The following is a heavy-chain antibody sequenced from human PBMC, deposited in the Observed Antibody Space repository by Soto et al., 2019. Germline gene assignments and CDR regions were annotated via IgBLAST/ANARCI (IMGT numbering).Heavy chain of an antibody. CDR1: GGTFSSYT. J-gene: IGHJ5*02. V-gene: IGHV1-69*04. D-gene: IGHD3-10*01. CDR3: ARDRITMVRGVIIRGWFDP. Sequence: GASVKVSCKASGGTFSSYTISWVRQAPGQGLEWMGRIIPILGIANYAQKFQGRVTITADKSTSTAYMELSSLRSEDTAVYYCARDRITMVRGVIIRGWFDPWGQGTLVTVSS. CDR2: IIPILGIA.